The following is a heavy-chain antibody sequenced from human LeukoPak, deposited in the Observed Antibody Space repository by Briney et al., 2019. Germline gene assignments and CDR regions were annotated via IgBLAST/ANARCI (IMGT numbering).Heavy chain of an antibody. Sequence: TGGSLRLSCTASGFTFSSYGMHWVRQAPGKGLELVAFIRSDGSNIYYADSVKGRVTISRDKNTLYLQMSSLRAEDSAVYYCAKDLDRSGWIYYVDYWGQGTLVTVSS. D-gene: IGHD6-19*01. CDR3: AKDLDRSGWIYYVDY. V-gene: IGHV3-30*02. CDR1: GFTFSSYG. CDR2: IRSDGSNI. J-gene: IGHJ4*02.